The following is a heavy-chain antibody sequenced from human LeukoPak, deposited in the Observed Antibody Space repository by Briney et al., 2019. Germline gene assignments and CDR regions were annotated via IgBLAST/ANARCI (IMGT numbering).Heavy chain of an antibody. CDR1: GGSISTSNYY. Sequence: PSETLSLTCTVSGGSISTSNYYWGWIRQPPGKGLEWIGNNSPSLRSRVTISLDTSRNQFSLKLNSVTAADTAVYYCARDLGRGSYYAFDIWGQGTMVTVSS. J-gene: IGHJ3*02. D-gene: IGHD1-26*01. CDR3: ARDLGRGSYYAFDI. V-gene: IGHV4-39*07.